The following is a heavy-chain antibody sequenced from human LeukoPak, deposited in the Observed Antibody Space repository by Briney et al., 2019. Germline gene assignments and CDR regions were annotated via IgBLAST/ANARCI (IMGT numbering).Heavy chain of an antibody. V-gene: IGHV4-59*01. Sequence: SGTVSLTCTVSGGSISSYYWSWIRQPPGKGLEWIGYIYYSGSTNYNPSLKSRVTISVDTSKNQLSLKLISVTAADTAVYYCARGLDTAMAYNDCWGQGTLVTVSS. J-gene: IGHJ4*02. CDR2: IYYSGST. CDR1: GGSISSYY. CDR3: ARGLDTAMAYNDC. D-gene: IGHD5-18*01.